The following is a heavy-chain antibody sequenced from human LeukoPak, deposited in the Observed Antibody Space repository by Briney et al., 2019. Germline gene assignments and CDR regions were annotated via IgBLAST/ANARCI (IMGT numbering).Heavy chain of an antibody. CDR1: GYTLTELS. J-gene: IGHJ5*02. V-gene: IGHV1-24*01. CDR3: ARDFCGGSCYWFDP. Sequence: GASVKVSCKVSGYTLTELSMHWVRQAPGKGLEWMGGFDPEDGETIYAQKFQGRVTMTRDTSISTAYMELSRLRSGDTAVYYCARDFCGGSCYWFDPWGQGTLVTVSS. CDR2: FDPEDGET. D-gene: IGHD2-15*01.